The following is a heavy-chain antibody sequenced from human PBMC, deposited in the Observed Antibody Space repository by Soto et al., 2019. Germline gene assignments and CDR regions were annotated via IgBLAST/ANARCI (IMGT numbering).Heavy chain of an antibody. CDR1: GVSGFTFSKYA. Sequence: PGGSLRLSCAASGVSGFTFSKYAMSWVRQAPGKGLEWVSTIGGTGGFVTYYSDSVKGRFAVSRDNAKKSLYLQINNLRAEDTAVYYCTRENIENSDGLYDAFEIWGQGTTVTVSS. D-gene: IGHD2-15*01. CDR3: TRENIENSDGLYDAFEI. J-gene: IGHJ3*02. V-gene: IGHV3-23*01. CDR2: IGGTGGFVT.